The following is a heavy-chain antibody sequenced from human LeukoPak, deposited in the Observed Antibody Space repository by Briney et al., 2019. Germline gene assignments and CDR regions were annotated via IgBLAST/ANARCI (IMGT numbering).Heavy chain of an antibody. D-gene: IGHD3-22*01. CDR1: GFTFDDYT. J-gene: IGHJ4*02. V-gene: IGHV3-43*01. CDR3: AKGPTYDSSSNYFDY. CDR2: ISWDGGST. Sequence: GGSLRLSCAASGFTFDDYTMHWVRQAPGKGLECVSLISWDGGSTYYADSVKGRFTISRDNSKNSLYLQMNSLRTEDTALYYCAKGPTYDSSSNYFDYWGQGTLVTVSS.